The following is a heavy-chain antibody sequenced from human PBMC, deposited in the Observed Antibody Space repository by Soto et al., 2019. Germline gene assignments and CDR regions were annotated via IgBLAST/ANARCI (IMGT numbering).Heavy chain of an antibody. CDR3: ARPSGPVADNYYYYGMDV. Sequence: GEALKISCNGSGYSFAGYCITWVRQKPGKGLEWMGRIDPGDSDTRYSPSFQGQVTISADKSISTAYLQWSSLKASDTAMYYCARPSGPVADNYYYYGMDVWGQGTKVTVSS. CDR1: GYSFAGYC. J-gene: IGHJ6*02. CDR2: IDPGDSDT. D-gene: IGHD6-19*01. V-gene: IGHV5-51*01.